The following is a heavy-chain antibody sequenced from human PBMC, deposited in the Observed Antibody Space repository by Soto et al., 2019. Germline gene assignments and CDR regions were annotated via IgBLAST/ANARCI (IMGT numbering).Heavy chain of an antibody. D-gene: IGHD3-9*01. J-gene: IGHJ5*02. V-gene: IGHV3-21*01. CDR3: ASGPPTVTGYYGGGAWFDP. CDR1: GFSFSSFS. Sequence: GGSLRLSCAASGFSFSSFSMNWVRQAPGKGLDWVSSITSSGSHLYYADSVQGRFTISRDNAKNSLYLQMNSLRGEDTAVYYCASGPPTVTGYYGGGAWFDPWGQGTLVTVSS. CDR2: ITSSGSHL.